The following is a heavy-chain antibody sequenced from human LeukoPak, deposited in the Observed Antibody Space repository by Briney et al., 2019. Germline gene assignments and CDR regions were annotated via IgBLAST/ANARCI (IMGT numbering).Heavy chain of an antibody. CDR3: ARVGSSGRDAFDI. Sequence: GASVKVSCKASGDTFSNYAISWVRQAPGQGLEWMGGIIPIFGTANYAQKFHGRVTITADESTSTAYMELRSMRSEDTAVYSCARVGSSGRDAFDIWGQGTMVTVSS. CDR1: GDTFSNYA. V-gene: IGHV1-69*13. J-gene: IGHJ3*02. CDR2: IIPIFGTA. D-gene: IGHD6-19*01.